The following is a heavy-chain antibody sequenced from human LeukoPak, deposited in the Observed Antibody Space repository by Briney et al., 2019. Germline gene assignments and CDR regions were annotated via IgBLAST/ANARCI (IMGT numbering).Heavy chain of an antibody. CDR2: INPNNGAT. CDR3: TRESGSYHGNDY. Sequence: AASVKVSCKASGYTFTSYYMHWVRQAPGQGLEWMGRINPNNGATNYAQKLQGRVTITGDTSISTAYMELSSLRSDDTAVYYCTRESGSYHGNDYWGQGTLVTVSS. V-gene: IGHV1-2*06. CDR1: GYTFTSYY. D-gene: IGHD1-26*01. J-gene: IGHJ4*02.